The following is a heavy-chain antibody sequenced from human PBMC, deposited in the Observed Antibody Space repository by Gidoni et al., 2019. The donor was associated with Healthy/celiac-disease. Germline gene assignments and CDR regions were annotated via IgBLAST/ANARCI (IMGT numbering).Heavy chain of an antibody. J-gene: IGHJ4*02. CDR3: AKDSPKDIVVVVAATPDY. D-gene: IGHD2-15*01. CDR1: GFTFSSYG. CDR2: ISYDGSNK. Sequence: QVQLVESGGGVVQPGRSLRLSCAASGFTFSSYGMPWVRQAPGKGLEWVAVISYDGSNKYYADSVKGRFTISRDNSKNTLYLQMNSLRAEDTAVYYCAKDSPKDIVVVVAATPDYWGQGTLVTVSS. V-gene: IGHV3-30*18.